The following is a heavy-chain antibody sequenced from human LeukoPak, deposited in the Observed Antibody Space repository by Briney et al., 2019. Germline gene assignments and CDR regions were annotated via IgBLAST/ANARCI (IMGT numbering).Heavy chain of an antibody. CDR3: ARDRYYYDSSGYYYTY. CDR2: ISAYNGNT. D-gene: IGHD3-22*01. J-gene: IGHJ4*02. Sequence: ASVKVSCKASGYTFTSYGISWVRQAPGQGLEWMGWISAYNGNTNYAQKLQGRVTMTTDTSTSTAYMELRSLRSDDTAVYYCARDRYYYDSSGYYYTYWGQGTLATVSS. V-gene: IGHV1-18*01. CDR1: GYTFTSYG.